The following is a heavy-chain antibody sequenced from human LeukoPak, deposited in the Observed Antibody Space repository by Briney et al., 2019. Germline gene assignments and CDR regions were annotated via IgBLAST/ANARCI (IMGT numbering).Heavy chain of an antibody. Sequence: PGGSLRLSCAASGFTFSDYYMSWIRQAPGKGLEWISYITSSSSAIYYTDSVKGRFTVSRDNAKNSLYLQMNSLRAEDTAVYYCARDNRGYDYWGQGTLVTVSS. J-gene: IGHJ4*02. CDR1: GFTFSDYY. V-gene: IGHV3-11*04. CDR3: ARDNRGYDY. CDR2: ITSSSSAI. D-gene: IGHD5-12*01.